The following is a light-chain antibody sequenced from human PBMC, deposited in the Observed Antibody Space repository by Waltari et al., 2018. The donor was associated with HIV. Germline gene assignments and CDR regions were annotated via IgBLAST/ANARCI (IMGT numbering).Light chain of an antibody. CDR3: CSYAGTSPYV. V-gene: IGLV2-23*01. CDR2: EGS. J-gene: IGLJ1*01. Sequence: QSALTQPASVSGSPGQSLTISCTGPSSDVGSYNLVSWYQQHPGKAPKLMIYEGSKRPSGVSNRFSGSKSGNTASLTISGLQAEDEADYYCCSYAGTSPYVFGTGTKVTVL. CDR1: SSDVGSYNL.